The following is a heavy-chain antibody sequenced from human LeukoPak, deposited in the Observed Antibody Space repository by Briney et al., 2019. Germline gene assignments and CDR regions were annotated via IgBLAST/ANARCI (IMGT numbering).Heavy chain of an antibody. V-gene: IGHV3-21*01. CDR3: ATGYCSSTSCHRENN. J-gene: IGHJ4*02. D-gene: IGHD2-2*02. CDR1: GFPFSSYS. CDR2: ISRSSSYI. Sequence: PGGPLRLSCAPSGFPFSSYSKNGAPQAPGKGREWVSSISRSSSYIYYADSVKGRFTISRDNAKNSLYLQMNSLRAEDTAVYYCATGYCSSTSCHRENNWGQGTLVTVSS.